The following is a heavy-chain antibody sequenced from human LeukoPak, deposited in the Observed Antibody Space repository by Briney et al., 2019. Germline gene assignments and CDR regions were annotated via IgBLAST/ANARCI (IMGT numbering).Heavy chain of an antibody. J-gene: IGHJ4*02. Sequence: SSETLSLTCAVYGGSFSGYYWSWIRQPPGKGLEWIGEINHSGSTNYNPSLKSRVTISVDTSKNQFSLKLSSVTAADTAVYYCARGRMLALFDYWGQGTLVTVSS. CDR2: INHSGST. CDR1: GGSFSGYY. CDR3: ARGRMLALFDY. V-gene: IGHV4-34*01. D-gene: IGHD2-8*01.